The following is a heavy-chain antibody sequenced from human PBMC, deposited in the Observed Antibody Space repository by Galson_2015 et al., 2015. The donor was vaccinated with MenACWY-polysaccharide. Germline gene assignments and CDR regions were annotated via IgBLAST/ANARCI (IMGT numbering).Heavy chain of an antibody. V-gene: IGHV3-7*01. Sequence: SLRLSCAASGFTFSTYWMTWVRQAPGKGLEWVANIKKDGTEKYYADSVKGRFTISRDNAKNSLDLQMDSLRAEDTATYYCARSVRMDVWGQGTTVTVSS. D-gene: IGHD3-3*01. J-gene: IGHJ6*02. CDR2: IKKDGTEK. CDR1: GFTFSTYW. CDR3: ARSVRMDV.